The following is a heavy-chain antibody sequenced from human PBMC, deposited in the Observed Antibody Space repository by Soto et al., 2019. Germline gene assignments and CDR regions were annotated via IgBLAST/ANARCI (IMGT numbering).Heavy chain of an antibody. V-gene: IGHV1-18*04. Sequence: ASVKVSCKASGYTFTSYGITWVRQAPGQGLEWMGWTSAYNGNTNYAQKFQGRVTMTTDRSTNTVYMELRSLRSDDTAVYYCAYDNLTGYHDYWGQGTLGTVSS. CDR3: AYDNLTGYHDY. CDR1: GYTFTSYG. J-gene: IGHJ4*02. CDR2: TSAYNGNT. D-gene: IGHD3-9*01.